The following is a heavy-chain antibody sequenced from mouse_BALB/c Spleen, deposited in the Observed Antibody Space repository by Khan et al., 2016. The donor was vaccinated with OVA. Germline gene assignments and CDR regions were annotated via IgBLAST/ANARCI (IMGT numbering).Heavy chain of an antibody. J-gene: IGHJ2*01. CDR1: GYSITSDYA. Sequence: EVQLQESGPGLVKPSQSLSLTCTVTGYSITSDYAWNWIRQFPGNNLEWMGYISYSGNTKYNPSLKSRISIPRDTSKNQFFLQLNSVTIEDTATYYCARIKGGDFDYWGQGTTLTVSS. V-gene: IGHV3-2*02. CDR2: ISYSGNT. CDR3: ARIKGGDFDY.